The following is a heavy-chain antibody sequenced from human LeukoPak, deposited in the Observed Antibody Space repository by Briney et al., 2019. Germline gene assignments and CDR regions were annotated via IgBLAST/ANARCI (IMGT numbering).Heavy chain of an antibody. J-gene: IGHJ6*03. CDR2: ISYSGIT. V-gene: IGHV4-59*11. CDR3: ARLAVAGDYDHFYFYMDV. CDR1: GGSISSHY. D-gene: IGHD6-19*01. Sequence: SETLSLTCSVSGGSISSHYWTWMRQPPGKGLEWIGYISYSGITNYNPSLKSRVSISVDTSMNQLSLKVNSVTTADTAAYYCARLAVAGDYDHFYFYMDVWGKGTTVTVSS.